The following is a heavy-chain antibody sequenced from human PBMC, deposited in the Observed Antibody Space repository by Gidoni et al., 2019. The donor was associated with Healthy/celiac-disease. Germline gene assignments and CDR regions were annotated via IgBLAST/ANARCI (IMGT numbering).Heavy chain of an antibody. CDR3: AREGESQIRAARRDAFDI. D-gene: IGHD6-6*01. CDR2: IYYSGST. V-gene: IGHV4-59*01. Sequence: QVQLQESGPGLVKPSETLSLTCTVSGGSISSYYWSWIRQPPGKGLEWIGYIYYSGSTNYNPSLKSRVTISVDTSKNQFSLKLSSVTAADTAVYYCAREGESQIRAARRDAFDIWGQGTMVTVSS. J-gene: IGHJ3*02. CDR1: GGSISSYY.